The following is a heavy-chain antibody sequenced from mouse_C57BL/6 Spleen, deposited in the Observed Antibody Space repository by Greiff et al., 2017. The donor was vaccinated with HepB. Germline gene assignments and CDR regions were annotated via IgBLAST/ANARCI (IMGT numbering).Heavy chain of an antibody. J-gene: IGHJ3*01. V-gene: IGHV2-2*01. D-gene: IGHD2-4*01. Sequence: VKLMESGPGLVQPSQSLSITCTVSGFSLTSYGVHWVRQSPGKGLEWLGVIWSGGSTDYNAAFISRLSISKDNSKSQVFFKMNSLQADDTAIYYCASPYDYAAWFAYWGQGTLVTVSA. CDR1: GFSLTSYG. CDR3: ASPYDYAAWFAY. CDR2: IWSGGST.